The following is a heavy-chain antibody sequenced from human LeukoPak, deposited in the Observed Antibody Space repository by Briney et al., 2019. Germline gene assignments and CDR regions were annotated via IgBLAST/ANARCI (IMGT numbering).Heavy chain of an antibody. V-gene: IGHV3-33*01. CDR2: IWYDGSNK. CDR3: ARVSTSGYRDWLDP. J-gene: IGHJ5*02. D-gene: IGHD3-9*01. CDR1: GFTFSSYG. Sequence: PGGSLRLSCAASGFTFSSYGMHWVRQAPGKGLEWVAVIWYDGSNKNYADSVKGRFTISRDNSKNTLYLQMNSLRAEDTAVYYCARVSTSGYRDWLDPWGQGTLVTVSS.